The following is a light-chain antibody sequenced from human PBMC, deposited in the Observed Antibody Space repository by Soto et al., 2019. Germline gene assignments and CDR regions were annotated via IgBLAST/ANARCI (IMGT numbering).Light chain of an antibody. CDR1: SSDIGNYDF. CDR3: SSYTTSTPFIL. V-gene: IGLV2-14*01. J-gene: IGLJ2*01. Sequence: QSVLTQPASVSGSPGQSITISCTGTSSDIGNYDFVSWYQQVPGTAPKAMIYEVSSRPSGVSNRFSGSKSGNTASLTISGLQAEDEAYYYCSSYTTSTPFILFGGGTKLTVL. CDR2: EVS.